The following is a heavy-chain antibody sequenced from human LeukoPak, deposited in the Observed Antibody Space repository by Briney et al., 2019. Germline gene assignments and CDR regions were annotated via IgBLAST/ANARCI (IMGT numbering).Heavy chain of an antibody. J-gene: IGHJ5*02. V-gene: IGHV1-69*13. CDR1: GGTFSSYA. CDR3: AREVSSKEIGVVIFLRPNWFDP. Sequence: SVKVSCKASGGTFSSYAISWVRQAPGQGLEWMGGIIPIFGTANYAQKFQGRVTITADESTSTAYMEPSSLRSEDTAVYYCAREVSSKEIGVVIFLRPNWFDPWGQGTLVTVSS. CDR2: IIPIFGTA. D-gene: IGHD3-3*01.